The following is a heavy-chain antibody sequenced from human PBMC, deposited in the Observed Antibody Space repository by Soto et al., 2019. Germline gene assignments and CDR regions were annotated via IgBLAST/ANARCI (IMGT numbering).Heavy chain of an antibody. D-gene: IGHD3-22*01. J-gene: IGHJ4*02. CDR1: GFTFDDYA. V-gene: IGHV3-9*01. CDR2: ITWNGNRI. Sequence: LRLSCAASGFTFDDYAMHWVRQAPGKGLEWVSGITWNGNRIDYADSVKGRFTISRDNTKNSLYLQMDSLGPEDTALYYCAASTNLILVYFDYWGQGTLVTVSS. CDR3: AASTNLILVYFDY.